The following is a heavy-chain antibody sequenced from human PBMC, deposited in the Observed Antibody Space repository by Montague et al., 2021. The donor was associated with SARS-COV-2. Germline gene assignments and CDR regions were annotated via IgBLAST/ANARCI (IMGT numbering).Heavy chain of an antibody. CDR3: AREPYYYDSSCLNYYYYGMDV. D-gene: IGHD3-22*01. CDR1: GGSISSYY. J-gene: IGHJ6*02. CDR2: IYYSGST. Sequence: SETLSLTCTVSGGSISSYYWSWIRQPPGKGLEWIGYIYYSGSTNYNPSLKSRVTISVDKSKNQFSLKLSSVTAADTAVYYCAREPYYYDSSCLNYYYYGMDVWGQGTTVTVSS. V-gene: IGHV4-59*12.